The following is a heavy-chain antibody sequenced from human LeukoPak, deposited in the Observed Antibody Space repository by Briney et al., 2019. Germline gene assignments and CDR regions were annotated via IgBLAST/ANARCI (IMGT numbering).Heavy chain of an antibody. CDR2: ISYDGNNK. CDR1: GFTFSSYT. Sequence: GGSLRLSCAASGFTFSSYTMHWVRQAPGKGLEWVAVISYDGNNKYYADSVKGRFTISRDNSKKTLYLQMNSLRAEDTAVYYCARARDGYNSCFDYWRQETLVTVS. D-gene: IGHD5-24*01. CDR3: ARARDGYNSCFDY. V-gene: IGHV3-30*04. J-gene: IGHJ4*02.